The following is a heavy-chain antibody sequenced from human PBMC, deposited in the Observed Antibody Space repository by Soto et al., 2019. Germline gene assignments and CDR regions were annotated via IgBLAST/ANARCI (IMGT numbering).Heavy chain of an antibody. CDR2: IYYSGST. CDR1: GGSISSYY. CDR3: ARHVPYCRDTRRCAYGMDV. J-gene: IGHJ6*02. Sequence: QVQLQESGPGLVKPSETLSLTCTVSGGSISSYYWSWIRQPPGKGLEWIGYIYYSGSTHYNPSLKSRVTISVDTYKNQFALKLSSVTAADTAVYYWARHVPYCRDTRRCAYGMDVWGQGNTVTVSS. V-gene: IGHV4-59*08. D-gene: IGHD2-15*01.